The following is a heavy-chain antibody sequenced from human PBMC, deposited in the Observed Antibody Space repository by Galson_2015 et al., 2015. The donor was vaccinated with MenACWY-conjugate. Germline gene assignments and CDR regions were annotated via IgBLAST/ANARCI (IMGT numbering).Heavy chain of an antibody. CDR3: AKGGSGYYYYGMDV. V-gene: IGHV3-23*01. CDR2: ISGSDGST. CDR1: GFTFSSSA. D-gene: IGHD3-16*01. Sequence: SLRLSCAASGFTFSSSAMSWVRQAPGKGLEWVSAISGSDGSTYYADSAKGRFAISRDNLKNTLYLQMTSLRAEDTAVYYCAKGGSGYYYYGMDVWGQGTTVTVSS. J-gene: IGHJ6*02.